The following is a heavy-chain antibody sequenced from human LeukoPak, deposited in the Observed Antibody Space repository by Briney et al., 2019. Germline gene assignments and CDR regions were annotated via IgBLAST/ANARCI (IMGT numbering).Heavy chain of an antibody. V-gene: IGHV3-48*01. Sequence: LTGGSLRLSCAASGFTFSSYSMNWVRQAPGKGLEWVSYISSSSSTIYYADSVKGRFTVSRDNSQNTLYLQMSSLRAEDTAVYYCAKKLLGSSNWYSFDYWGQGTLVTVSS. J-gene: IGHJ4*02. CDR2: ISSSSSTI. D-gene: IGHD4-4*01. CDR1: GFTFSSYS. CDR3: AKKLLGSSNWYSFDY.